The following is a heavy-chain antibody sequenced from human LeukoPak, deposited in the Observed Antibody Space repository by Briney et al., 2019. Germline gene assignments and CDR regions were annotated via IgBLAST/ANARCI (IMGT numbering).Heavy chain of an antibody. CDR1: GGSFSGYY. V-gene: IGHV4-34*01. D-gene: IGHD3-3*01. CDR3: ARGLTFGSGYFGY. J-gene: IGHJ4*02. CDR2: INHSGST. Sequence: SETLSLTCAVYGGSFSGYYWSWIRQPPGKGLEWIGEINHSGSTNYNPSLKSRVTISVDASKNQFSLKLSSVTAADTAVYYCARGLTFGSGYFGYWGQGTLVTVSS.